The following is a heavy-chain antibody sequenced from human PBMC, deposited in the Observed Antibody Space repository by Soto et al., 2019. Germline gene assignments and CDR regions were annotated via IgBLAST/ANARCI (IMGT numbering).Heavy chain of an antibody. CDR2: IYSSGST. J-gene: IGHJ4*02. CDR1: GDFISSDGYY. V-gene: IGHV4-31*03. CDR3: AMTDSSGYYFVY. Sequence: QVPLQESGPGLVKPSQTLSLPCTVSGDFISSDGYYWSWIRQLPGKGLEWIGYIYSSGSTYYSPSLKRRISLSVDTSKNQFSLNLSSVTAADTAVYFCAMTDSSGYYFVYWGQGTLVTVFS. D-gene: IGHD3-22*01.